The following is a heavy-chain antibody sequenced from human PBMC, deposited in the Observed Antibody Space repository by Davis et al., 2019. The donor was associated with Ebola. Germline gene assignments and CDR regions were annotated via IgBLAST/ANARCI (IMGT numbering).Heavy chain of an antibody. CDR3: AKDFLTTRYCSSTSCYIGSYGMDV. CDR2: INSDGSST. V-gene: IGHV3-74*01. D-gene: IGHD2-2*02. CDR1: GFTFSSYW. Sequence: HTGGSLRLSCAASGFTFSSYWMHWVRQAPGKGLVWVSRINSDGSSTNYADSVKGRFTISRDNSKNSLYLQMNSLRTEDTALYYCAKDFLTTRYCSSTSCYIGSYGMDVWGQGTTVTVSS. J-gene: IGHJ6*02.